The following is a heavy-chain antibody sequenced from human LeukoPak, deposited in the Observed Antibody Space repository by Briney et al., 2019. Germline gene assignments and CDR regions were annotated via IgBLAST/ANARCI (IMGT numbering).Heavy chain of an antibody. J-gene: IGHJ3*02. CDR3: ATDRGYSTFDI. CDR2: IYSGGST. Sequence: GGSLRLSCAASGFTVSSNYMSWVRQAPGKGLEWVSVIYSGGSTYYADSVKGRFTISRDNSKNTLYLQMNSLRAEDTAVYYCATDRGYSTFDIWGQGTMVAVSS. D-gene: IGHD2-15*01. V-gene: IGHV3-53*01. CDR1: GFTVSSNY.